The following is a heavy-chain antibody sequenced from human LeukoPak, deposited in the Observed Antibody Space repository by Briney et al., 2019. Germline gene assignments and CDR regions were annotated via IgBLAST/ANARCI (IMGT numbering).Heavy chain of an antibody. D-gene: IGHD3-10*01. CDR1: GFTFSGSA. J-gene: IGHJ5*02. CDR3: TSPSGRGVQNWFDP. Sequence: GGSLRLSCAASGFTFSGSAMHWVRQASGKGLEWVGRIRSKANSYATAYAASVKGRFTISRDDSKNTAYLQMNSLKTEDTAVYCCTSPSGRGVQNWFDPWGQGTLVTVSS. CDR2: IRSKANSYAT. V-gene: IGHV3-73*01.